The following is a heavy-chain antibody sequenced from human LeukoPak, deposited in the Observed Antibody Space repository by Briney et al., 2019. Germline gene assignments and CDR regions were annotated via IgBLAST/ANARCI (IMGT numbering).Heavy chain of an antibody. J-gene: IGHJ3*02. Sequence: SETLSLTCTVSGGSISSSSYYWGWIRQPPGKGLEWIGSIYYSGNTYYNPSLKSRVTISVDTSKNQFSLKLSSVTAADTAVYYCARPRLGATPFDAFDIWGQGTMVTVSS. V-gene: IGHV4-39*07. CDR2: IYYSGNT. CDR1: GGSISSSSYY. CDR3: ARPRLGATPFDAFDI. D-gene: IGHD1-26*01.